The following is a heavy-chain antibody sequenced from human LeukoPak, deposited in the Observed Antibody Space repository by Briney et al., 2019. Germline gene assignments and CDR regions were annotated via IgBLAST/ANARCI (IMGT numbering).Heavy chain of an antibody. CDR3: ARGHKGRGQFDY. V-gene: IGHV1-8*01. CDR1: GYTFTSYD. CDR2: MNPNSGNT. J-gene: IGHJ4*02. Sequence: GASVKVSCKASGYTFTSYDINWVRHATGQGLEWMGWMNPNSGNTGYAQKFQGRVTMTRNTSISTAYMELSSLRSEDTAVYYCARGHKGRGQFDYWGQGTLVTVSS.